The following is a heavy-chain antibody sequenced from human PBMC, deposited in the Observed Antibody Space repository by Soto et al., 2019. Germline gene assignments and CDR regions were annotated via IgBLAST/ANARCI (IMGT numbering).Heavy chain of an antibody. CDR2: IYYSGST. CDR1: GGSISSSSYY. V-gene: IGHV4-39*01. CDR3: ARGQSDDYGDYEDYGMDV. D-gene: IGHD4-17*01. Sequence: QLQLQESGPGLVKPSETLSLTCTVSGGSISSSSYYWGWIRQPPGKGLEWIGSIYYSGSTYYNPSLKSRVTISVDTSKNQFSLKLSSVTAADTAVYYCARGQSDDYGDYEDYGMDVWGQGTTVTVSS. J-gene: IGHJ6*02.